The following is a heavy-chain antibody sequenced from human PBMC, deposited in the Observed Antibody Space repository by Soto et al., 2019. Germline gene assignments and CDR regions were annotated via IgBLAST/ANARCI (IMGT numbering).Heavy chain of an antibody. Sequence: QVQLVQSGAEVKKPGASVKVSCKASGYTFTSYGISWVRQAPGQGLEWMGWISAYNGNTNYAQKLQGRVTMTTDTSPSTAYMELRSLRSDDTSVYYCARDRPPLLYGGRFDPWGQGTLVTVSS. CDR2: ISAYNGNT. V-gene: IGHV1-18*01. D-gene: IGHD2-8*01. CDR3: ARDRPPLLYGGRFDP. J-gene: IGHJ5*02. CDR1: GYTFTSYG.